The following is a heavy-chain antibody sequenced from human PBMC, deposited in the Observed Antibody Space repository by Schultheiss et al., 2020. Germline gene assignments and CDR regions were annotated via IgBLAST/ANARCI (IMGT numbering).Heavy chain of an antibody. D-gene: IGHD6-13*01. CDR3: ARDPAAAGSEDYYGMDV. CDR2: ISAYNGNT. CDR1: GYTFTSYG. Sequence: ASVKVSCKASGYTFTSYGISWVRQAPGQGLEWMGWISAYNGNTNYAQKLQGRVTMTRNTSISTAYMELSSLRSEDTAVYYCARDPAAAGSEDYYGMDVWGKGPTVIV. V-gene: IGHV1-18*04. J-gene: IGHJ6*04.